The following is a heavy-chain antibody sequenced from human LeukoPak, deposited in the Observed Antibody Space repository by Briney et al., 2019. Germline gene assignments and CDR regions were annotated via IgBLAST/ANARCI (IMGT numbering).Heavy chain of an antibody. D-gene: IGHD6-13*01. Sequence: SETLSLTCAVYGGSFSGYYWSWIRQPPGKGLEWIGEINHSGSTNYNPSLKSRVTISVDTSKNQFSLKLSSVTAADTAVYYCARVAAAAGTLGYWGQGTLVTVSS. V-gene: IGHV4-34*01. CDR1: GGSFSGYY. CDR2: INHSGST. CDR3: ARVAAAAGTLGY. J-gene: IGHJ4*02.